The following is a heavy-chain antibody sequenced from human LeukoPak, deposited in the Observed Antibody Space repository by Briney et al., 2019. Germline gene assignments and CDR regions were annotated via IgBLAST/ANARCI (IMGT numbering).Heavy chain of an antibody. CDR1: GFXFSSFA. CDR3: VKDLRSDFMGVLSRYLSY. CDR2: ISRNGGRT. V-gene: IGHV3-64D*09. D-gene: IGHD2/OR15-2a*01. Sequence: PGGSLRLSCAASGFXFSSFAIHWVRQAPGKGLEYFAAISRNGGRTYYADSVKGRFTISRDNSKGTLYLQMSSLRAEDTAVYLCVKDLRSDFMGVLSRYLSYWGQGTLVTVSS. J-gene: IGHJ4*02.